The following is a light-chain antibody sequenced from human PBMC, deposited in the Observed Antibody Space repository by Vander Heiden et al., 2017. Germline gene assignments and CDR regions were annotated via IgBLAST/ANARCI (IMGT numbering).Light chain of an antibody. Sequence: QSVLTPPPSVSGPPGQRVTISCTGGSSNIGAGYDVHWYQQLPGPAPKLLIYGNSNRPSGVPDRFSGSKSGTSASLAITGLQAEDEADYYCQSYDSSLSGSVFGGGTKLTVL. J-gene: IGLJ2*01. CDR2: GNS. CDR1: SSNIGAGYD. CDR3: QSYDSSLSGSV. V-gene: IGLV1-40*01.